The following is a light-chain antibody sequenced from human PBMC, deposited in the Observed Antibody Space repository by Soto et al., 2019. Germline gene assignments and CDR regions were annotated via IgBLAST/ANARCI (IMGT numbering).Light chain of an antibody. CDR3: QQYNNWPPWT. V-gene: IGKV3-15*01. CDR2: GAS. J-gene: IGKJ1*01. Sequence: EIVMTQSPATLSVSPGERATLSCRASQSVSSNLAWYQQKPGQAPRLLIYGASTRATGIPARFSGSGSGTEFNLTISSLQSEDFAVYYCQQYNNWPPWTFGQVTKLEIK. CDR1: QSVSSN.